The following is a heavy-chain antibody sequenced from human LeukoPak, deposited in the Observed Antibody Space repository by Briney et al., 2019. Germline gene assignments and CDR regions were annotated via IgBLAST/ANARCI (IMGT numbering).Heavy chain of an antibody. CDR1: ACSISSSSHH. V-gene: IGHV4-39*01. CDR2: IYSGRTT. CDR3: ARHDGRGGATMGALDS. J-gene: IGHJ4*02. D-gene: IGHD5-12*01. Sequence: PSETLSLTCTVSACSISSSSHHWGWIRQSPGKGLKWIGSIYSGRTTYYNPSLNSRVTISVLTSKNQFSLQLHSVTAADTAVYYCARHDGRGGATMGALDSWGQGSLVTVSS.